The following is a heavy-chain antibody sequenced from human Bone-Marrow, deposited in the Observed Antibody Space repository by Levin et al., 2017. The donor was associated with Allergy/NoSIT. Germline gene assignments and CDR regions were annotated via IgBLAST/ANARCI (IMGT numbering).Heavy chain of an antibody. CDR2: ISSSSSHI. J-gene: IGHJ6*02. D-gene: IGHD3/OR15-3a*01. CDR3: AGSESSTRYEESDFWTGYYIYYNGLDV. V-gene: IGHV3-21*01. CDR1: GFTFQNYI. Sequence: PGGSLRLSCAASGFTFQNYIMNWFRQAPGKRLEWVSSISSSSSHIYYADSMKGRFTISRDNAKNSLYLQMNSLRADSTAFYYGAGSESSTRYEESDFWTGYYIYYNGLDVWGQGTTVTVSS.